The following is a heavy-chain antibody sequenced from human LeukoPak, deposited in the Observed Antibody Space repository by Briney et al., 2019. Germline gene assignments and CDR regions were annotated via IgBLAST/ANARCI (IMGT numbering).Heavy chain of an antibody. Sequence: GGSLRLSCVVSGFAVRSNYLTWVRQAPGKGPEWVSVIFNDGHTYYADSVKGRFAISRDNSANTVFLQMNSLRAEDTAVYYCGRVHSGSLDYWGQGTLVTVSS. CDR3: GRVHSGSLDY. D-gene: IGHD6-19*01. CDR1: GFAVRSNY. CDR2: IFNDGHT. J-gene: IGHJ4*02. V-gene: IGHV3-66*01.